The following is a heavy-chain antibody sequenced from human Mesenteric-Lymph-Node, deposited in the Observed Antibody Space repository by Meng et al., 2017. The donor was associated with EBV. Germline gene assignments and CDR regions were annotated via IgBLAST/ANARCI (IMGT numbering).Heavy chain of an antibody. J-gene: IGHJ4*02. Sequence: QVQLVQSAAEVKKPGASVKVSCRASGYTFTNYGINWVRQAPGQGLEWMGWISTYSGNTDYAQKFQDRVTMTTDTSTSTAYMELRSLRSDDTAVYYCARDIAATDYWGQGTLVTVSS. D-gene: IGHD6-13*01. V-gene: IGHV1-18*01. CDR1: GYTFTNYG. CDR2: ISTYSGNT. CDR3: ARDIAATDY.